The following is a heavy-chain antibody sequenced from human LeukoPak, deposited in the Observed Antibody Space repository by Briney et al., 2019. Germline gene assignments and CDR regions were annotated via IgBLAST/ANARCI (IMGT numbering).Heavy chain of an antibody. V-gene: IGHV3-33*01. CDR1: GFTFSSYG. J-gene: IGHJ5*02. Sequence: GRSLRLSCAASGFTFSSYGMHWVRQAPGKGLEWVAVIWYDGSNKYYADSVKGRFTISRDNSKNTLYLQMNNLRAEDTAVYYCARDPSIAARPGWFDPWGQGTLVTVSS. D-gene: IGHD6-6*01. CDR3: ARDPSIAARPGWFDP. CDR2: IWYDGSNK.